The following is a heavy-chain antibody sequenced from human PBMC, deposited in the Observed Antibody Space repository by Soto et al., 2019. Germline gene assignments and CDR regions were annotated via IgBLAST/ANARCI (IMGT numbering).Heavy chain of an antibody. D-gene: IGHD5-18*01. J-gene: IGHJ4*02. CDR1: GFTFSSYA. Sequence: GGSLRLSCAASGFTFSSYAMSWVRQAPGKGLEWVSAISGSGGSTYYADSVKGRFTISRDNSKNTLYLQMNSLRAEDTAVYYCAKGGRGHTAMVIREGSFDYWGQGTLVTVSS. CDR2: ISGSGGST. CDR3: AKGGRGHTAMVIREGSFDY. V-gene: IGHV3-23*01.